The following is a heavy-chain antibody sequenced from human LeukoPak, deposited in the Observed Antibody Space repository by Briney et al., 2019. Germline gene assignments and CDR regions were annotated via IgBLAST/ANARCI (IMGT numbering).Heavy chain of an antibody. Sequence: SVKVSCKASGGTFSSYAISWVRQAPGQGLEWMGGVIPMFGTANYAQKFQGRVTITADKSTSTAYMELSSLRSEDTAMYYCACQVEVGATHRGYYYHMDVWGKGTTVTVSS. V-gene: IGHV1-69*06. CDR2: VIPMFGTA. J-gene: IGHJ6*03. D-gene: IGHD1-26*01. CDR3: ACQVEVGATHRGYYYHMDV. CDR1: GGTFSSYA.